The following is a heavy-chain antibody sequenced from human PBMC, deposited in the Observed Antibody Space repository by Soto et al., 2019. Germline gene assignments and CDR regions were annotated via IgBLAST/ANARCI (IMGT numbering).Heavy chain of an antibody. CDR3: ARGYLESSYFDL. CDR1: GGSISSGGYY. CDR2: IYYSGST. D-gene: IGHD1-1*01. Sequence: QVQLQESGPGLVKPSQTLSLTCTVSGGSISSGGYYWSWIRQHPGKGLEWIGYIYYSGSTYYNPSLKSRITLSVDTSKNQFSLKLSSVAAADTAVYYCARGYLESSYFDLWGRGTLVTVSS. J-gene: IGHJ2*01. V-gene: IGHV4-31*03.